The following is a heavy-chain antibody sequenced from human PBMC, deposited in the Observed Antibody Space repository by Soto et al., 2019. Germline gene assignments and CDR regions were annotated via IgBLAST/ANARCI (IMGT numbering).Heavy chain of an antibody. Sequence: SLRLSCAASGFIFSNYGMHWVRQAPGKGLEWVAFIWYDGSNSYYVDSVKGRFTISRDSFENTLYLQMNSLRVEDTAVYYCARSPGYSSGLDYWGQGTLVTVSS. CDR3: ARSPGYSSGLDY. D-gene: IGHD5-18*01. CDR1: GFIFSNYG. CDR2: IWYDGSNS. J-gene: IGHJ4*02. V-gene: IGHV3-33*01.